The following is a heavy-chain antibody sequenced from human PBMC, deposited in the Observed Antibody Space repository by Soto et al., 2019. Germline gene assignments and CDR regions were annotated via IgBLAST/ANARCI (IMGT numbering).Heavy chain of an antibody. J-gene: IGHJ6*02. V-gene: IGHV4-34*01. CDR1: GGSFSGYY. Sequence: QVQLQQWGAGLLKPSETLSLTCAVYGGSFSGYYSSWIRQPPGKGLEWIGEINHSGSTNYNPSLKSRVTISVDTSKNQFSLKLSSVTAADTAVYYCARAGADTAMIYYYYGMDVWGQGTTVTVSS. CDR2: INHSGST. CDR3: ARAGADTAMIYYYYGMDV. D-gene: IGHD5-18*01.